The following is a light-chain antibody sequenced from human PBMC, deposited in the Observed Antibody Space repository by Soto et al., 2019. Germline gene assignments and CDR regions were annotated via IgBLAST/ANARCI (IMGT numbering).Light chain of an antibody. CDR1: SSDVGGYNY. V-gene: IGLV2-8*01. Sequence: QSALTQPPSASGSPGQSVTISCTGTSSDVGGYNYVSWYQQHPGKAPKLMIYEVSKRPSGVPDRFSGSKSRNTASLTVSGLQAEDEADYYCSSYAGSSRGVFGTGTKVTVL. J-gene: IGLJ1*01. CDR3: SSYAGSSRGV. CDR2: EVS.